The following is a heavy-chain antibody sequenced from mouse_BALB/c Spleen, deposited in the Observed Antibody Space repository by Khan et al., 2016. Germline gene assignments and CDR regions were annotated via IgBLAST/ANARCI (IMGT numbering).Heavy chain of an antibody. V-gene: IGHV1-54*01. CDR1: GYAFTNCL. D-gene: IGHD1-1*01. J-gene: IGHJ3*01. CDR2: INPGSGGT. CDR3: ASQYGSSYVGFAY. Sequence: QVQLQQSGAELVRPGTSVKVSCKASGYAFTNCLIEWVKQRPGQGLEWIGVINPGSGGTNYNERFKGKATLTADNSSSTAYMQLSSLTSDDSAVSCYASQYGSSYVGFAYWGQGTLVTVSA.